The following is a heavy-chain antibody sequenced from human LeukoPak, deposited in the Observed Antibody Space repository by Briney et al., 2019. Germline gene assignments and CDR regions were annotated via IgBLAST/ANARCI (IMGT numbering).Heavy chain of an antibody. CDR2: ISGSGDST. D-gene: IGHD6-13*01. CDR3: AKETSSWELDY. V-gene: IGHV3-23*01. J-gene: IGHJ4*02. CDR1: GFAFNNAW. Sequence: PGGSLRLSCAASGFAFNNAWMSWVRQAPGKGLEWVSAISGSGDSTYYADSVKGRFTISRDNSKNTLYLQVNSLRAEDTAVYYCAKETSSWELDYWGQGTLVTVSS.